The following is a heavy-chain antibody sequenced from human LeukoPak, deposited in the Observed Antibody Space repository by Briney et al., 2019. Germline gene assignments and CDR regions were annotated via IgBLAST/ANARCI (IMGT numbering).Heavy chain of an antibody. CDR3: AELGITMIGGV. J-gene: IGHJ6*04. CDR2: IKQDGSEK. Sequence: GGSLRLSCAASEFTFSSYWRSWVGQAPGKGREGVANIKQDGSEKYYVDSVKGRFTISRDNAKNSLYLQMNSLRAEDTAVYYCAELGITMIGGVWGKGTTVTISS. V-gene: IGHV3-7*01. D-gene: IGHD3-10*02. CDR1: EFTFSSYW.